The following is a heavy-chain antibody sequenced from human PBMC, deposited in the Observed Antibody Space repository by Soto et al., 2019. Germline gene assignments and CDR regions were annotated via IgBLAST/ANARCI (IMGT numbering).Heavy chain of an antibody. CDR2: INPNSGGT. J-gene: IGHJ4*02. V-gene: IGHV1-2*02. CDR1: GYTFTGDY. D-gene: IGHD3-9*01. CDR3: ARAAVLYYDILTGYYPIFDD. Sequence: ASVKVSCKASGYTFTGDYMHWVRQAPGQGLEWMGWINPNSGGTNYAQKFQGRVTMTRDTSISTAYMELSRLRSDDTAVYYCARAAVLYYDILTGYYPIFDDWGQGTLVTVSS.